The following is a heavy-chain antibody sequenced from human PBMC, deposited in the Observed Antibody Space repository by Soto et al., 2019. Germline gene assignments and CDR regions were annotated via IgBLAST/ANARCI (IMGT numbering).Heavy chain of an antibody. D-gene: IGHD2-15*01. CDR3: ARGGSAAVWNLDY. J-gene: IGHJ4*02. Sequence: QLQLQESGSGLVKPAQTLSLTCAVSGGSISSGAYSWSWIRQPPGKGLEWVGYIYHTGAAYYNPSLESRVTVSVDRSKNQFSLKLRSVVAADAAVYYCARGGSAAVWNLDYWGPGTLVAVSS. CDR2: IYHTGAA. V-gene: IGHV4-30-2*01. CDR1: GGSISSGAYS.